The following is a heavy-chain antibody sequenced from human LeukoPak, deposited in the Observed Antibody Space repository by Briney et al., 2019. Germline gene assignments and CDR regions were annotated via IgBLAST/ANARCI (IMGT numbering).Heavy chain of an antibody. Sequence: SVRLSCKASGGTFRSYAISWVRQAPGQGLEWMGGIIPIVGTANYAETFKGRVTITADESTSTAYMELRSLRSGDRAVYYCTRGGGFGELLFHWGQGTLVTVSS. J-gene: IGHJ4*02. CDR1: GGTFRSYA. V-gene: IGHV1-69*01. CDR2: IIPIVGTA. CDR3: TRGGGFGELLFH. D-gene: IGHD3-10*01.